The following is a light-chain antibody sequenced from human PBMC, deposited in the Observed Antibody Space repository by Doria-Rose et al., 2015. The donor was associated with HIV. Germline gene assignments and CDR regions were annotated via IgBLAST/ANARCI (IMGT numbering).Light chain of an antibody. J-gene: IGKJ1*01. V-gene: IGKV3-20*01. CDR2: DGS. CDR1: QSFSSTY. CDR3: HQYGTSWT. Sequence: EIVLTQSPGTLSLPHGERATLSCRDSQSFSSTYLAWYQQKPGQAPSLLIYDGSTRATGIPVRFSASRSGTDFTLTINRLEPEDFALYYCHQYGTSWTFGQGTKVEI.